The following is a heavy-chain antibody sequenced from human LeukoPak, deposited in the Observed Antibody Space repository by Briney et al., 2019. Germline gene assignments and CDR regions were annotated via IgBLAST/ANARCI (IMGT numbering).Heavy chain of an antibody. J-gene: IGHJ4*02. D-gene: IGHD3-22*01. Sequence: ASVKVSCKASGYTFTSYGISWVRRAPGQGLEWMGWISAYNGNTNYAQKLQGRVTMTTDTSTSTAYMELRSLRSDDTAVYYCAREPYYDSSGYPDYWGQGTLVTVSS. V-gene: IGHV1-18*01. CDR2: ISAYNGNT. CDR3: AREPYYDSSGYPDY. CDR1: GYTFTSYG.